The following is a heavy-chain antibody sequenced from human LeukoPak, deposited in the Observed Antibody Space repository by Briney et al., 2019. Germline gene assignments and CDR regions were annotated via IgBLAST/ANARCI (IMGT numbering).Heavy chain of an antibody. J-gene: IGHJ6*02. D-gene: IGHD3-10*01. V-gene: IGHV1-3*01. CDR2: INAGNGNT. CDR1: GYTFTSYA. Sequence: GASVKVSCKASGYTFTSYAMHWVRQAPGQRLEWMGWINAGNGNTKYSQKFQGRVTITRDTSASTAYMELSSLRSEDTAVYYCARWRGATMVRGVMLVYYGMDVWGQGTTVTVSS. CDR3: ARWRGATMVRGVMLVYYGMDV.